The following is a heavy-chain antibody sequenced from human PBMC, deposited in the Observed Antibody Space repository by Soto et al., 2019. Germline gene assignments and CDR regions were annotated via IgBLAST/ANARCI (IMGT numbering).Heavy chain of an antibody. CDR3: ARQFLASFDY. V-gene: IGHV4-39*01. J-gene: IGHJ4*02. CDR1: GGSITSTSYY. Sequence: SETLSLTCTVSGGSITSTSYYWGWIRQPPGKGLEWIGGLYFSGDTYHNPSLQSRLTISVDTSQNQFSLQLSSVTAADTAIYYCARQFLASFDYWGQGTLVTVSS. CDR2: LYFSGDT. D-gene: IGHD2-21*01.